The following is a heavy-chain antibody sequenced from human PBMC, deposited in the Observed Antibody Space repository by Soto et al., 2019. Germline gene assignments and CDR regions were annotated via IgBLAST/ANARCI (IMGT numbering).Heavy chain of an antibody. D-gene: IGHD4-17*01. V-gene: IGHV4-31*03. Sequence: SETLSLTCTVSGGSITSGGYYWSWIRQHPGKGLEWIGYIDHSGSTYHNPSFKSRVTISIDTSMNQLSLKLSFVTAADTAVYYCARAGDYGGNFDSWGQGTLVTVS. CDR1: GGSITSGGYY. CDR3: ARAGDYGGNFDS. J-gene: IGHJ4*02. CDR2: IDHSGST.